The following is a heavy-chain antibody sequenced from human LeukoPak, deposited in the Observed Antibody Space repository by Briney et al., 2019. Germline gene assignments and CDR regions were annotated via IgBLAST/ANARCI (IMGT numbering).Heavy chain of an antibody. CDR1: GGSINSYY. CDR3: ARHRCSGGSCYPMNWFDP. CDR2: IYYSGST. Sequence: PSETLSLTCTVSGGSINSYYWSWIRQPPGKGLEWIGYIYYSGSTNYNPSLKSRVTISVDTSKNQFSLKLSSVIAADTAVYYCARHRCSGGSCYPMNWFDPWGQGTLVTVSS. V-gene: IGHV4-59*08. J-gene: IGHJ5*02. D-gene: IGHD2-15*01.